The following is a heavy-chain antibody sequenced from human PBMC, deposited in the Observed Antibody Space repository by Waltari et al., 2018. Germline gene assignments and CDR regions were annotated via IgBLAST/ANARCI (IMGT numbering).Heavy chain of an antibody. J-gene: IGHJ4*02. D-gene: IGHD6-19*01. CDR2: IRSSVGDT. Sequence: EVQLLESGGGLVQPGGSLRLSCAPSGFTFSSYFMSWVRQTPGKGLQWVSAIRSSVGDTFYADSVKGRFTISRDNSKNTLFLQMDSLRAEDTAVYFCASARGYGTVWYGKNDYWGQGTLVTVSS. CDR1: GFTFSSYF. CDR3: ASARGYGTVWYGKNDY. V-gene: IGHV3-23*01.